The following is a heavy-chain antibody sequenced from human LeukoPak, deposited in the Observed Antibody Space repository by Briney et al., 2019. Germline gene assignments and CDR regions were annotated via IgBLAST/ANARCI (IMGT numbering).Heavy chain of an antibody. V-gene: IGHV3-48*03. J-gene: IGHJ3*02. CDR2: ISSSGSTR. D-gene: IGHD6-19*01. CDR1: GFTFSTYE. CDR3: AKEGAASSGWYGDAFDI. Sequence: GGSLRLSCAASGFTFSTYEMNWVRQAPGKGLEWVSHISSSGSTRYYADSVKGRFTISRDNAKNSLYLQMNSLRAEDTAVYYCAKEGAASSGWYGDAFDIWGQGTMVTVSS.